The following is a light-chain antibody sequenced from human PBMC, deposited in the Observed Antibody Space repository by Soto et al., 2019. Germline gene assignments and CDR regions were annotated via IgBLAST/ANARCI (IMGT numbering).Light chain of an antibody. Sequence: QSVLTQPPSASGTPGQRVTISCSGSSSNIGSNTVNWYQQLPGTAPKLLIYSNNQRPSGVPDRFSGSKSGTSASLAISGLQSEDEGDYYRQSYDSSLSGYVFGTGTKVTVL. CDR1: SSNIGSNT. J-gene: IGLJ1*01. CDR3: QSYDSSLSGYV. V-gene: IGLV1-44*01. CDR2: SNN.